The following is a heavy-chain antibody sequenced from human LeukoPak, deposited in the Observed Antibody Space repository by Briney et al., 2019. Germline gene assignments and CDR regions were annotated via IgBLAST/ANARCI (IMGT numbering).Heavy chain of an antibody. CDR3: ARGRYSSRSGGYYFDI. D-gene: IGHD2-2*01. CDR1: GFTVSSNY. J-gene: IGHJ4*02. Sequence: GGSLRLSCAASGFTVSSNYMSWVRQAPGKGLEWVSVIYSGGSTYYADSVKGRFTISRDNAKNSLYLQMNSLRAEDTAVYYCARGRYSSRSGGYYFDIWGQGTLVTVSS. CDR2: IYSGGST. V-gene: IGHV3-53*01.